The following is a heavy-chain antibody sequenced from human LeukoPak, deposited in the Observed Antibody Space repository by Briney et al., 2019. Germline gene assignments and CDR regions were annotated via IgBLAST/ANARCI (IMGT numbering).Heavy chain of an antibody. CDR2: IYYSGST. D-gene: IGHD4-23*01. CDR3: AKATQGLRWYRHFDY. CDR1: GGSISSYS. Sequence: SETLSLTCTVSGGSISSYSWSWIRQPPGKGLEWIGYIYYSGSTNYNPSLKSRVTISVSTSKNQFSLKLSPVPAADTAVYSCAKATQGLRWYRHFDYWGQGTLVTVSS. V-gene: IGHV4-59*01. J-gene: IGHJ4*02.